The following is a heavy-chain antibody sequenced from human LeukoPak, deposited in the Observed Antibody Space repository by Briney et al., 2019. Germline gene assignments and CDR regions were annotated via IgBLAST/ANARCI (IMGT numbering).Heavy chain of an antibody. CDR2: INHSGST. CDR1: GGSFSGYY. CDR3: ARGYFGYYYDSSGYGH. J-gene: IGHJ4*02. V-gene: IGHV4-34*01. D-gene: IGHD3-22*01. Sequence: SETLSLTCAVYGGSFSGYYWSWIRQPPGKGLEWIGEINHSGSTNYNPSLKSRVTISVGTSKNQFSLKLSSVTAADTAVYYCARGYFGYYYDSSGYGHWGQGTLVTVSS.